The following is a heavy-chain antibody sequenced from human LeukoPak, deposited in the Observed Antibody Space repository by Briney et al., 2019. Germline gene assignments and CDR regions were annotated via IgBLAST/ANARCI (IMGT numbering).Heavy chain of an antibody. CDR3: ARGGYSYGYPYYCHYYMDV. J-gene: IGHJ6*03. D-gene: IGHD5-18*01. CDR2: INSDGSST. CDR1: GFTFGSYW. V-gene: IGHV3-74*01. Sequence: GGSLRLSCAASGFTFGSYWMHWVRQAPGKGLVWVSRINSDGSSTSYADSVKGRFTISRDNAKNTLYLQMNSLRAEDTAVYYCARGGYSYGYPYYCHYYMDVWGKGTTVTVSS.